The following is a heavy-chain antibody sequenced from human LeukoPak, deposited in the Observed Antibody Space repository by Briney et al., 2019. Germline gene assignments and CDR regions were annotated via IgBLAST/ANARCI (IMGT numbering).Heavy chain of an antibody. V-gene: IGHV3-23*01. J-gene: IGHJ4*02. CDR2: ISTTGYNT. CDR1: GFTFSTYA. D-gene: IGHD2-15*01. Sequence: PGGSLRLSCAASGFTFSTYAMSWVRQAPGKGLEWVSTISTTGYNTYYADSVKGRFTIARDNSKNTKSLHMNSLRAEDTAVYYCLGYCSGGSCYSGAHWGQGTLVTVSS. CDR3: LGYCSGGSCYSGAH.